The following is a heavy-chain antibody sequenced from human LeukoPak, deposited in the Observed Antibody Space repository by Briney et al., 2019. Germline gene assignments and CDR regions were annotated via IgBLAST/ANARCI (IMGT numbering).Heavy chain of an antibody. D-gene: IGHD6-13*01. CDR1: GGSISSYY. J-gene: IGHJ5*02. V-gene: IGHV4-4*07. CDR2: IYTSGST. Sequence: SETLSLTCTVSGGSISSYYWSWIRQPAGKGLEWIGRIYTSGSTNYNPSLKSRVTMSVDTSKNQFSLKLSSVTAADTAVYYCARVGKAAAASNWFDPWGQGTLVTVSS. CDR3: ARVGKAAAASNWFDP.